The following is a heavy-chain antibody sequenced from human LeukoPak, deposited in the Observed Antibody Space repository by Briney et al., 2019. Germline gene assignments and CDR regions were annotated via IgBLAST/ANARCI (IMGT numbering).Heavy chain of an antibody. Sequence: PGGSLRLSCAASGFTFSSYGMHWVRQAPGKGLEWVAVIWYDGSNKYYADSMKGRFTISRDNSKDTLYQQMNNLRAEDTALYHCARARHYSSGWYFFDYWGQGTLVTVSS. D-gene: IGHD6-13*01. V-gene: IGHV3-33*01. CDR1: GFTFSSYG. J-gene: IGHJ4*02. CDR2: IWYDGSNK. CDR3: ARARHYSSGWYFFDY.